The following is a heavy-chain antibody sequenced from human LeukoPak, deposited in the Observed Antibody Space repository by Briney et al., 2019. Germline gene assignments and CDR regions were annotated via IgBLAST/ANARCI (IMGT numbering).Heavy chain of an antibody. J-gene: IGHJ4*02. CDR2: INSDGSST. CDR1: GFTFSSYW. D-gene: IGHD5-24*01. V-gene: IGHV3-74*01. CDR3: ARDPDRDGYSFFDY. Sequence: GGSLGLSCAASGFTFSSYWMHWVRQAPGKGLVWVSRINSDGSSTTYADSVKGRFTISRDNAKNTLYLQMNGLRAEDTAVYYCARDPDRDGYSFFDYWGQGTLVTVSS.